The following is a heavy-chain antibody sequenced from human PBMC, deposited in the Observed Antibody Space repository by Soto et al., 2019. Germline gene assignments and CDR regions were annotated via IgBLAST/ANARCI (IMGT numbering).Heavy chain of an antibody. J-gene: IGHJ4*02. CDR1: GGSISSYH. D-gene: IGHD1-26*01. Sequence: SETLSLTCTVSGGSISSYHWSWIRQPPGKGLEWIGYIYYSGSTNYNPSLKSRVTISVDTSKNQFSLKLSSVTAADTAVYYCARRYGSAIDYWGQGTLVTVSS. V-gene: IGHV4-59*01. CDR3: ARRYGSAIDY. CDR2: IYYSGST.